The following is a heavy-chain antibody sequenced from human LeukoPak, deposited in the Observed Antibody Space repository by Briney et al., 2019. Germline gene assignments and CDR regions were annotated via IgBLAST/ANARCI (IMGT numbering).Heavy chain of an antibody. CDR1: GGSISDYY. J-gene: IGHJ4*02. V-gene: IGHV4-59*08. D-gene: IGHD6-13*01. Sequence: SSETLSLTCTDSGGSISDYYWNRIRQPPGKGLEWIGYIYYSGTTNYNPSLESRVTISVDTSKNQFSLKLRYVTAADTAVYYCARSSSWQAHLGYWGQGTLVTVSS. CDR2: IYYSGTT. CDR3: ARSSSWQAHLGY.